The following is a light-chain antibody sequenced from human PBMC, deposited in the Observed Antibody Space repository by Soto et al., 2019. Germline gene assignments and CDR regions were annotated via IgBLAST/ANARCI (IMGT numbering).Light chain of an antibody. CDR1: SSDVGGHNY. CDR2: EVT. V-gene: IGLV2-14*01. J-gene: IGLJ1*01. CDR3: SSYSSGGTLFV. Sequence: QSALTQPASVSGSPGQSITVSCTGTSSDVGGHNYVSWFLQHPGQAPKLLIYEVTTRPSGVSTRFSGSKSGNTASLTISGLQAEDEADYHCSSYSSGGTLFVFGTGTKLTVL.